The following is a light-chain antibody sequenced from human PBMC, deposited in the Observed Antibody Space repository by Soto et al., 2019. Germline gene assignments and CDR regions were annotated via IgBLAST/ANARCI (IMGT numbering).Light chain of an antibody. Sequence: IQMTQSPSSLSASVGDRVTITCRPSRGIGNALAWYQQKPGTVPKLLLHSASTLQSGVPSRFSGSGSGTDFTLTISSLQPEDGASYYCQKYDSAPTFGPGTKVDIK. V-gene: IGKV1-27*01. CDR1: RGIGNA. CDR2: SAS. J-gene: IGKJ1*01. CDR3: QKYDSAPT.